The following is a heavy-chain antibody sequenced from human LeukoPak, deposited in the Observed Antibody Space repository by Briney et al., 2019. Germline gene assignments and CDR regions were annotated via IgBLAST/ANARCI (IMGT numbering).Heavy chain of an antibody. D-gene: IGHD4-23*01. Sequence: GGSMRLSCAASGFTFSSYEMNWVRQAPGKGLEWVSYISSSGSTIYYADSVKGRFTISRDNAKNSLYLQMNSLRAEDTAVYYCARVGNSPDYWGQGTLVTVSS. CDR3: ARVGNSPDY. J-gene: IGHJ4*02. V-gene: IGHV3-48*03. CDR2: ISSSGSTI. CDR1: GFTFSSYE.